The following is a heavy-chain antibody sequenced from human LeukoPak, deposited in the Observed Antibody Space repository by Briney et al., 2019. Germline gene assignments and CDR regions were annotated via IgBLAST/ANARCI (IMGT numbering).Heavy chain of an antibody. J-gene: IGHJ4*02. Sequence: GGSLRLSCAASGFTFSSYSMNWVRQAPGKGLEWVAVISYDGSNKYFADSVKGRFTISRDNSKNTLYLQMNSLRPEDTAVYYCTKDPTGWCSGYCDYWGQGTLVTVSS. CDR2: ISYDGSNK. CDR3: TKDPTGWCSGYCDY. V-gene: IGHV3-30*18. D-gene: IGHD3-22*01. CDR1: GFTFSSYS.